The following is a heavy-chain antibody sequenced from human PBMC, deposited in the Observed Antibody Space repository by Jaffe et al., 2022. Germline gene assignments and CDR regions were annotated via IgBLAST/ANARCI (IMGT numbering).Heavy chain of an antibody. Sequence: EVQLVESGGGLVQPGGSLRLSCAVSGFTFSSYWMHWVRQTPGKGLMWVSRIKSDGSFTTYADSVKGRFIVSRDNAKNTLYLQMSSLRADDTAVYYCARGYYESYTYTYGYWGQGTLVTVSS. CDR1: GFTFSSYW. J-gene: IGHJ4*02. CDR2: IKSDGSFT. D-gene: IGHD3-16*01. V-gene: IGHV3-74*01. CDR3: ARGYYESYTYTYGY.